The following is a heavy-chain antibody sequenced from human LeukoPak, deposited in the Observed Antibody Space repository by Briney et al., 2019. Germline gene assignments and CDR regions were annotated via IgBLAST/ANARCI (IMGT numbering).Heavy chain of an antibody. V-gene: IGHV3-73*01. Sequence: GGSLGLSCAASGFTFSGFAIHWVRRSSGKGLECVGQIDKKDKGYATATAYAASMKGRFTISRDDSINTAYLQMKSLKTEDTALYYCTRDSGTYNWFDPWGQGALVTVSS. D-gene: IGHD1-26*01. CDR2: IDKKDKGYATAT. J-gene: IGHJ5*02. CDR1: GFTFSGFA. CDR3: TRDSGTYNWFDP.